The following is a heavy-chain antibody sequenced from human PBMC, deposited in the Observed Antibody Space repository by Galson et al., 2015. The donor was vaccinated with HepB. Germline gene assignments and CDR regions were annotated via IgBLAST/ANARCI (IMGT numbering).Heavy chain of an antibody. Sequence: SVKVSCKASGGTSSSYAISWVRQAPGQGLEWMGGIIPIFGTANYAQKFQGRVTMTRDTSTSTVYMELSSLRSEDTAVYYCARDGEYSSSRYSNYYYGMDVWGQGTTVTVSS. J-gene: IGHJ6*02. CDR3: ARDGEYSSSRYSNYYYGMDV. D-gene: IGHD6-13*01. CDR2: IIPIFGTA. V-gene: IGHV1-69*05. CDR1: GGTSSSYA.